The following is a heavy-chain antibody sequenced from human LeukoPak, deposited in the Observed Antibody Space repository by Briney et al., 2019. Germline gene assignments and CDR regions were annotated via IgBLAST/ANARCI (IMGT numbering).Heavy chain of an antibody. D-gene: IGHD6-13*01. CDR3: ARTGLPSSSWYLHIFADSYYYYYYMDV. CDR2: MNPNSGNT. J-gene: IGHJ6*03. V-gene: IGHV1-8*03. CDR1: GYTFTSYD. Sequence: ASVKVSCKASGYTFTSYDINWVRQATGQGLEWMGWMNPNSGNTGYAQKFQGRVTITRNTSISTAYMELSSLRSEDTAVYYCARTGLPSSSWYLHIFADSYYYYYYMDVWGKGTTVTVSS.